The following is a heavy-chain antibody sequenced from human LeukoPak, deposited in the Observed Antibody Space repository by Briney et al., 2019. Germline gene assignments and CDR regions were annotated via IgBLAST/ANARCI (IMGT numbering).Heavy chain of an antibody. CDR1: GNTFTGYY. Sequence: ASVKVSCKASGNTFTGYYSHWVRQAPGQGLEWMGWINPSGGTNYAQKFQGRVTMTRDTSISTAYMELSRLRSDDTAVYYCARRSFGSGSYLDSWGQGTLVTVSS. D-gene: IGHD3-10*01. J-gene: IGHJ4*02. CDR2: INPSGGT. V-gene: IGHV1-2*02. CDR3: ARRSFGSGSYLDS.